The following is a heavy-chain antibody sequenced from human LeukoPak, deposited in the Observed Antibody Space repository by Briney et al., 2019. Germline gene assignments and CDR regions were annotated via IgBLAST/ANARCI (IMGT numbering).Heavy chain of an antibody. CDR2: IIPILGIA. Sequence: ASAKVSCKASGGTFSSYAISWVRQAPGQGLEWMGRIIPILGIANYAQKFQGRVTITVDKSTSTAYMELSSLRSEDTAVYYCARGGVAAAGIVAFDIWGQGTMVTVSS. CDR3: ARGGVAAAGIVAFDI. V-gene: IGHV1-69*04. CDR1: GGTFSSYA. D-gene: IGHD6-13*01. J-gene: IGHJ3*02.